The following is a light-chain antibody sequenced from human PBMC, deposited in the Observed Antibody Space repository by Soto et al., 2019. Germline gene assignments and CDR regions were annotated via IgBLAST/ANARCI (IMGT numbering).Light chain of an antibody. V-gene: IGKV3-11*01. J-gene: IGKJ5*01. Sequence: EIVLAQSPATLSLSPGEIATLSCSASQSVSISLAWYQQKPGQAPRLLIYDASNRATGVPARFSGSGSGTDFTLTVSSLEPEDFALYYCQQRSNWPPEITFGQGTRLEIK. CDR3: QQRSNWPPEIT. CDR1: QSVSIS. CDR2: DAS.